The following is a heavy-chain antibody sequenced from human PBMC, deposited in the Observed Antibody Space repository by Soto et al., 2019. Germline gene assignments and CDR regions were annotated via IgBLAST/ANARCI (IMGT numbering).Heavy chain of an antibody. D-gene: IGHD2-15*01. J-gene: IGHJ1*01. CDR2: ISYDGSDK. CDR1: GFTFSSYG. V-gene: IGHV3-30*18. Sequence: QVQLVESGGGVVQPGRSLRLSCAASGFTFSSYGMHWVRQAPGKGLEWVAVISYDGSDKYYADSVKGRFTISRDNSNNTLYLQMDSLRAEDTAVYYCAKGVVVATTSFQHWGHGTLVTVSS. CDR3: AKGVVVATTSFQH.